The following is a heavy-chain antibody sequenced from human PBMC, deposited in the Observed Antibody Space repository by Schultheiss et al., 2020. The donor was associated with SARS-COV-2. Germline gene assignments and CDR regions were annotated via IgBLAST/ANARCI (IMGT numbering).Heavy chain of an antibody. Sequence: GGSLRLSCAASGFTFSSYAMSWVRQAPEKGLEWVSTISGSGGNTYYADSVKGRFTISRDNSKNTLYLQMNSLRAEDTAVYYCARGGGIAAAVVVYWGQGTLVTVSS. V-gene: IGHV3-23*01. CDR3: ARGGGIAAAVVVY. J-gene: IGHJ4*02. D-gene: IGHD6-13*01. CDR2: ISGSGGNT. CDR1: GFTFSSYA.